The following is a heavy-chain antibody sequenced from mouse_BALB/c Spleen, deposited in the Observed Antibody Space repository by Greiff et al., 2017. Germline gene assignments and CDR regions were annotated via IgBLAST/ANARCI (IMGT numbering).Heavy chain of an antibody. Sequence: VKVVESGAELVRPGVSVKISCKGSGYTFTDYAMHWVKQSHAKSLEWIGVISTYYGDASYNQKFKGKATMTVDKSSSTAYMELARLTSEDSAIYYCARSKLTGTWYFDVWGAGTTVTVSS. CDR2: ISTYYGDA. J-gene: IGHJ1*01. CDR1: GYTFTDYA. CDR3: ARSKLTGTWYFDV. D-gene: IGHD4-1*01. V-gene: IGHV1S137*01.